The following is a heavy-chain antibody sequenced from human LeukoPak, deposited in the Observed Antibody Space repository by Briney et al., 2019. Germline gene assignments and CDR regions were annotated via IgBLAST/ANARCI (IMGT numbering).Heavy chain of an antibody. V-gene: IGHV3-21*01. J-gene: IGHJ6*03. CDR3: ARVGSISGVDYYMDV. Sequence: GGSLRLSCAASGFTFSSYSMNWVRQAPGKGLEWVSSISSSSIYINYGGSVKGRFTISRDNARNSLYLQMNSLRVEDTAVYYCARVGSISGVDYYMDVWGKGTTVTVSS. CDR1: GFTFSSYS. D-gene: IGHD2-2*02. CDR2: ISSSSIYI.